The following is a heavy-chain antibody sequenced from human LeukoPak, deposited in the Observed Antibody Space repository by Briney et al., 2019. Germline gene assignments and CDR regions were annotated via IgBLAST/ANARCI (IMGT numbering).Heavy chain of an antibody. CDR2: INHSGST. Sequence: SETLSLTCAVYGGSFSGYYWSWIRQPPGKGLEWIGEINHSGSTNYNPSLESRVTISVDTSKNQFSLKLSSVTAADTAVYYCARKAIFGVVPNDYWGQGTLVTVSS. CDR1: GGSFSGYY. CDR3: ARKAIFGVVPNDY. V-gene: IGHV4-34*01. D-gene: IGHD3-3*01. J-gene: IGHJ4*02.